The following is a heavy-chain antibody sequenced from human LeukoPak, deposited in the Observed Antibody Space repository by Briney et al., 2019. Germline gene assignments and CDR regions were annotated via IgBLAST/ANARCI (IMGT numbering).Heavy chain of an antibody. CDR2: ISGSGGST. V-gene: IGHV3-23*01. J-gene: IGHJ6*03. D-gene: IGHD1-1*01. CDR3: AKDLDGIYYYYMDV. CDR1: GFTFSSYA. Sequence: PGGSLRLSCAASGFTFSSYAMSWVRQAPGKGLEWGSAISGSGGSTYYADSVKGRFTISRDNSKNTLYLQMNSLRAEDTAVYYCAKDLDGIYYYYMDVWGKGTTVTVSS.